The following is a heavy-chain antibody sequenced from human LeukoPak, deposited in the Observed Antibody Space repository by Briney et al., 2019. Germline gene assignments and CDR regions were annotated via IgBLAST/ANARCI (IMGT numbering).Heavy chain of an antibody. J-gene: IGHJ4*02. D-gene: IGHD3-3*01. CDR1: GGSISSSSYY. V-gene: IGHV4-39*01. CDR3: ARLGSYYDFWSGYYILSYFDY. Sequence: SETLSLTCTVSGGSISSSSYYWGWIRQPPGKGLEWIGSIYYSGSTYYNPSLKSRVTISVDTSKNQFSLKLSSVTAADTAVYYCARLGSYYDFWSGYYILSYFDYWGQGTLVTVSS. CDR2: IYYSGST.